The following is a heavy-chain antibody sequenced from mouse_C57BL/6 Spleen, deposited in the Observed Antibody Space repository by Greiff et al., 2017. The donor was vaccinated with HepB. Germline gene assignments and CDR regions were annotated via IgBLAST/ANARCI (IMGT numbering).Heavy chain of an antibody. Sequence: QVQLQQSGAELVMPGASVKLSCKASGYTFTSYWMHWVKQRPGQGLEWIGEIDPSDSYTNYNQKFKGKSTLTVDKSSSTAYMQLSSLPSEDSAVYYCARDYYGSRYAMDYWGQGTSVTVSS. V-gene: IGHV1-69*01. CDR3: ARDYYGSRYAMDY. CDR2: IDPSDSYT. D-gene: IGHD1-1*01. J-gene: IGHJ4*01. CDR1: GYTFTSYW.